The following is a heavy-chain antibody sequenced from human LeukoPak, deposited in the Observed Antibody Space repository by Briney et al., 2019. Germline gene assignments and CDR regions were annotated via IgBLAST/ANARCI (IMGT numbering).Heavy chain of an antibody. D-gene: IGHD6-19*01. CDR1: GGSFSGYY. CDR2: INHSGST. CDR3: ARLRGAVAVF. V-gene: IGHV4-34*01. J-gene: IGHJ4*02. Sequence: PSETLSLTCAVYGGSFSGYYWSWIRQPPGKGLEWIGEINHSGSTNYNPSLKSRVTISVDTSKNQFSLKLSSVTAADTAVYYCARLRGAVAVFWGQGTLVTVSS.